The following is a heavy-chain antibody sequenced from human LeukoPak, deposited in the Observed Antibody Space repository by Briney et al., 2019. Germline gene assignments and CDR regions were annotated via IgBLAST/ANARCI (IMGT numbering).Heavy chain of an antibody. CDR1: GVSISSGNSY. V-gene: IGHV4-39*01. Sequence: SETLSLTCTVSGVSISSGNSYWGWIRQPPGKGLEWIGSIYYSGNTYYNASLKSQVSISIDTSKNQFSLRLTSVTAADTAVYYCARQTGSGLFILPGGQGTLVTVSS. D-gene: IGHD3/OR15-3a*01. CDR2: IYYSGNT. J-gene: IGHJ4*02. CDR3: ARQTGSGLFILP.